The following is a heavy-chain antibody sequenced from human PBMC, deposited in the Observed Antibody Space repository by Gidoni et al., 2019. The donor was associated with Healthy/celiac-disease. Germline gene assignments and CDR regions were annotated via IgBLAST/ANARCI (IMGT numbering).Heavy chain of an antibody. V-gene: IGHV5-51*01. CDR1: GYSFTSYW. CDR2: IYPGDSDT. J-gene: IGHJ4*02. Sequence: EVQLVQSGAEVKKPGASLKSSCKGSGYSFTSYWIGWVRQMPGKGLEWMGIIYPGDSDTRYSPSFQGQVTISADKSISTAYLQWSSLKASDTAMYYCARRRGYYDREYYFDYWGQGTLVTVSS. D-gene: IGHD3-22*01. CDR3: ARRRGYYDREYYFDY.